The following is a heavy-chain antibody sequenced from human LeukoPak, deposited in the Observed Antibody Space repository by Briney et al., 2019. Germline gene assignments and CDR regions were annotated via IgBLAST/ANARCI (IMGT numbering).Heavy chain of an antibody. CDR3: AREGALHAFDI. V-gene: IGHV3-30*04. CDR2: ISYDGSNK. D-gene: IGHD3-10*01. J-gene: IGHJ3*02. CDR1: GFTFSSYA. Sequence: GGSLRLSCAASGFTFSSYAMHGVPEAPGKGLEGVAGISYDGSNKYYADSVKGGFTISRDNSKNTLYLQMNSLRAEDTAVYYCAREGALHAFDIWGQGTMVTVSS.